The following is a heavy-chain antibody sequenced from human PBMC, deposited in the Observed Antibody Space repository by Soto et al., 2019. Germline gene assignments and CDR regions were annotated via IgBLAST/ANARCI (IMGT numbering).Heavy chain of an antibody. V-gene: IGHV1-18*01. D-gene: IGHD3-3*01. CDR1: GYTFTSYG. J-gene: IGHJ6*04. Sequence: ASVKVSCKASGYTFTSYGISWVRQAPGQGLEWMGWISAYNGNTNYAQKLQGRVTMTTDTSTSTAYMELRSLRSDDTAVYYCARWRFRDYDFGSVYPDYGMEVWGKGTRVTVSS. CDR3: ARWRFRDYDFGSVYPDYGMEV. CDR2: ISAYNGNT.